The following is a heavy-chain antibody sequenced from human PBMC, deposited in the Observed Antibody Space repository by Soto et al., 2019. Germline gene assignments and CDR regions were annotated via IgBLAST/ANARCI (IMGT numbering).Heavy chain of an antibody. J-gene: IGHJ6*02. D-gene: IGHD5-12*01. V-gene: IGHV1-8*01. CDR1: GYTFTSYD. CDR2: MNPNSGNT. CDR3: ARLPSGYDTLIHYYGMDV. Sequence: GASVKVSCKASGYTFTSYDINWVRQATGQGLEWMGWMNPNSGNTGYAQKFQGRVTMTRNTSISTAYMELSSLRSEDTAVYYCARLPSGYDTLIHYYGMDVCRQAPTVTLSS.